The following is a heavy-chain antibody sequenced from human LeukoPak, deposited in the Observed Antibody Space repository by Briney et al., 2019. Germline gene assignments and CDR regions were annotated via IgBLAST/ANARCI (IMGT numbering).Heavy chain of an antibody. J-gene: IGHJ4*02. CDR2: IYYSGST. V-gene: IGHV4-61*01. CDR3: ATRPARGSGPYYPYFDY. D-gene: IGHD3-22*01. CDR1: GGSVSSGSYY. Sequence: PSETLSLTCTVSGGSVSSGSYYWSWIRQPPGKGLERIGYIYYSGSTNYNPSLKSRVTISVDTSKNQFSLKLSSVTAADTAVYYCATRPARGSGPYYPYFDYWGQGTLVTVSS.